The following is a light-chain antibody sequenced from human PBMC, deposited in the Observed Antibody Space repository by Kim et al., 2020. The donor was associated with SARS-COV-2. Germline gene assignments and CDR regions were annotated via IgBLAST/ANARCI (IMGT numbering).Light chain of an antibody. CDR1: QSSSSC. J-gene: IGKJ5*01. Sequence: ALSPGERATRSGRASQSSSSCLAWDQQRPGQAPRLLMYDASNRATGIPARFSGSGAGTDFTLSSSSLEPEDFAVYFCQQRSNWITFGQGTRLEIK. CDR3: QQRSNWIT. V-gene: IGKV3-11*01. CDR2: DAS.